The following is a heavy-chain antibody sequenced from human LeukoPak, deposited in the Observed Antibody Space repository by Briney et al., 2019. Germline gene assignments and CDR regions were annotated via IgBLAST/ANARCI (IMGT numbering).Heavy chain of an antibody. Sequence: PSETLSLTCAVSGGSISSGGYSWSWIRQPPGKGLEWIGYIYHSGSTYYNPSLKSRVTISVDRSKNQFSLKLSSVTAADTAVYYCASERRYCSSTSCLNWFDPWGQGTLVTVSP. V-gene: IGHV4-30-2*01. J-gene: IGHJ5*02. CDR1: GGSISSGGYS. CDR2: IYHSGST. D-gene: IGHD2-2*01. CDR3: ASERRYCSSTSCLNWFDP.